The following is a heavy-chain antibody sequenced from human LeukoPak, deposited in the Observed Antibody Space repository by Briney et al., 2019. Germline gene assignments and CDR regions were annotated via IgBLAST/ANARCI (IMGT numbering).Heavy chain of an antibody. CDR3: AGLPRDVTYNYGFD. D-gene: IGHD5-18*01. CDR2: IYYSGST. V-gene: IGHV4-39*07. J-gene: IGHJ4*02. Sequence: PSETLSHTCTVSGGSISSSSYYWGWIRQPPGKGLEWIGSIYYSGSTYYNPSLKSRVTISVDTSKNQFSLKLSSVTAADTAVYYCAGLPRDVTYNYGFDWGQGTLVTVSS. CDR1: GGSISSSSYY.